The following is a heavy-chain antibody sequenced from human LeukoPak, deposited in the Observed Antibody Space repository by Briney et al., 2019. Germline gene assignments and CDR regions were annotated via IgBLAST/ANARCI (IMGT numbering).Heavy chain of an antibody. CDR2: IKHDGSVT. J-gene: IGHJ5*02. V-gene: IGHV3-7*01. CDR1: GFTFSSYS. CDR3: VKNLGYGNYVGYFDP. Sequence: GGSLRLSCAASGFTFSSYSMNLVRQAPEKGLEWVATIKHDGSVTYYVDSVKGRFTISRDNAENSLYLQMNSLRADDTAVYYCVKNLGYGNYVGYFDPWGLGTLVTVSS. D-gene: IGHD4-11*01.